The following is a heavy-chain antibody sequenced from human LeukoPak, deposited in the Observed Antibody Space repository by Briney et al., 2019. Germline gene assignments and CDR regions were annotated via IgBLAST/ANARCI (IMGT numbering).Heavy chain of an antibody. CDR1: GGSITNYY. D-gene: IGHD3-10*01. CDR2: VYYSGST. V-gene: IGHV4-59*08. CDR3: AATMVRGVHTHFDY. J-gene: IGHJ4*02. Sequence: PSETLSLTCTVSGGSITNYYWSRIRQPPGKGLEWIGYVYYSGSTNYNPSLKSRVTISVDTSKNQFSLKLSSVTAADTAVYYCAATMVRGVHTHFDYWGQGTLVTVSS.